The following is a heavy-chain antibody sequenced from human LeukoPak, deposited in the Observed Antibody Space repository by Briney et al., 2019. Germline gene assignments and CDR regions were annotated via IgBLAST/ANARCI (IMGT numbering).Heavy chain of an antibody. Sequence: GGSLRLSCTASGFTFCDYAMSWVRRAPGKGLEWVGFIRSKVYGGTTEYAASVKVRFTISRDDSKSIAYLQMTSLKTEDAGVYYCTRFTIVGVVDAFDIWGRGTMVTVSS. CDR2: IRSKVYGGTT. CDR3: TRFTIVGVVDAFDI. CDR1: GFTFCDYA. D-gene: IGHD3-3*01. J-gene: IGHJ3*02. V-gene: IGHV3-49*04.